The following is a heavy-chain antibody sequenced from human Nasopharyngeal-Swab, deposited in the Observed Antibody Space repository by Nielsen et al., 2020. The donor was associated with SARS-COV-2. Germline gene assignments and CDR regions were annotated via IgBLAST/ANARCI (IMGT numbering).Heavy chain of an antibody. CDR3: ARGIDFDY. CDR2: IYPGDSDT. V-gene: IGHV5-51*01. J-gene: IGHJ4*02. Sequence: GGSLRLSCTGSGYIFLAYWIAWVRQLPGKGLEWLGIIYPGDSDTTYSPSFQGRVTLSADKSINTAYLQWSSLQASDTGIYYCARGIDFDYWGQGTLVTVSS. CDR1: GYIFLAYW.